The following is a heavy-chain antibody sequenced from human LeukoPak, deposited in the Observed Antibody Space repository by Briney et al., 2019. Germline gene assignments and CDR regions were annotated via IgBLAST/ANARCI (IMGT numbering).Heavy chain of an antibody. J-gene: IGHJ6*02. CDR1: GGSISSYY. V-gene: IGHV4-59*08. D-gene: IGHD5-18*01. Sequence: SETLSLTSTVSGGSISSYYWSWIRQPPGKGLEWIGYIYYSGSTNYNPSLKSRVTISVDTSKNQFSLKLSSVTAADTAVYYCARAAMAHYYYYGMDVWGQGTTVTVSS. CDR2: IYYSGST. CDR3: ARAAMAHYYYYGMDV.